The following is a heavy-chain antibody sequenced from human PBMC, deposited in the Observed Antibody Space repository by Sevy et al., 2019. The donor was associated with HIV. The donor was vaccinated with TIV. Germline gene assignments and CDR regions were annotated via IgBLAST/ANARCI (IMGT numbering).Heavy chain of an antibody. D-gene: IGHD1-26*01. J-gene: IGHJ4*02. CDR1: GGSITSLY. CDR3: AGENAWGRGYS. CDR2: IYYNGHI. V-gene: IGHV4-59*08. Sequence: SETLSLTCTVSGGSITSLYWNWIRQPPGKGLEWIANIYYNGHINYNPSLKNRVTLSLDTSKNQVSLRLSSVTAADTAMYYCAGENAWGRGYSWGQGTLVTVSS.